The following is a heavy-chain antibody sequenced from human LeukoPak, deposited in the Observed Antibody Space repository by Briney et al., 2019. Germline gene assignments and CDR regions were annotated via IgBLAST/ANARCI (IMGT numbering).Heavy chain of an antibody. CDR3: ARVVGGSGSYSTFDY. D-gene: IGHD3-10*01. CDR1: GFTFSSYS. J-gene: IGHJ4*02. Sequence: GGSLRLSCAASGFTFSSYSMNWVRQAPGKGLEWVSSISSSSSYIYYADSVKGRFTISRDNAKNSLYLQMNSLRAEDTAVYYCARVVGGSGSYSTFDYWGQGTLVTVSP. CDR2: ISSSSSYI. V-gene: IGHV3-21*01.